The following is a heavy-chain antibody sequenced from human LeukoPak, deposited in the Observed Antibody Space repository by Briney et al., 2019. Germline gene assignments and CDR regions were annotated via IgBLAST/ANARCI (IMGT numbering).Heavy chain of an antibody. D-gene: IGHD1-26*01. CDR1: GLTFDDYG. CDR3: ARDPGIVGATYAFDI. CDR2: INWNGGST. J-gene: IGHJ3*02. Sequence: GGSLRLSCAASGLTFDDYGMSWVRQAPGKGLEWVSGINWNGGSTGYADSVKGRFTISRDNAKNSLYLQMNSLRAEDTALYYCARDPGIVGATYAFDIWGQGTMVTVSS. V-gene: IGHV3-20*04.